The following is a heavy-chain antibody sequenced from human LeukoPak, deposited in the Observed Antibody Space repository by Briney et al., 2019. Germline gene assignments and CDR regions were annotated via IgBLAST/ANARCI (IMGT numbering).Heavy chain of an antibody. V-gene: IGHV4-39*07. CDR2: IYYSGST. Sequence: PSETLSLTCTVSGGSISSSSYYWGWIRQPPGKGLEWIGSIYYSGSTYYNPSLKSRVTISVDTSKNQFSLKLSSVTAADTAVYYCARGFMSGYAQGGYWFDPWGQGTLVTVSS. J-gene: IGHJ5*02. D-gene: IGHD5-12*01. CDR1: GGSISSSSYY. CDR3: ARGFMSGYAQGGYWFDP.